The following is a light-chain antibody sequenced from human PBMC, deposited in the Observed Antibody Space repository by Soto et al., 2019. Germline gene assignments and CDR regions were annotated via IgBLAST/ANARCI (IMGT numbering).Light chain of an antibody. J-gene: IGLJ1*01. V-gene: IGLV2-14*01. Sequence: QSALTQPASVSGSPGLSITISCTGTSSDVGGYNSVSWYQQHPGKAPKLMIYEVSNRPSGVSNRFSGSKSGNTASLTISGLQAEDEADYYCSSYTTSSTLLYVFGTGTKLTVL. CDR3: SSYTTSSTLLYV. CDR2: EVS. CDR1: SSDVGGYNS.